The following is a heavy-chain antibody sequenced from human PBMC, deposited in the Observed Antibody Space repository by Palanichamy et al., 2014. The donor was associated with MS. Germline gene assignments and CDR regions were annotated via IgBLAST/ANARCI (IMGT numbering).Heavy chain of an antibody. J-gene: IGHJ4*02. CDR3: AREDCSSTSCYSVY. CDR2: IYYSGST. D-gene: IGHD2-2*01. V-gene: IGHV4-59*01. Sequence: QVQLQESGPGLVKPSETLSLTCTVSGGSISSYYWSWIRQPPGKALEWIGYIYYSGSTNYNPSLKSRVTISVDTSKNQFSLNLSSVIAADTAVYYCAREDCSSTSCYSVYWGQGTLVTVSS. CDR1: GGSISSYY.